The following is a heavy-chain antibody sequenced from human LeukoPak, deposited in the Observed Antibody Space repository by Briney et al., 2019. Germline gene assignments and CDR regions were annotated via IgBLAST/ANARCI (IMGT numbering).Heavy chain of an antibody. V-gene: IGHV3-30*18. CDR2: ISYEGGTQ. D-gene: IGHD3-10*01. CDR3: AKEGTPQVSTWYDL. Sequence: GGSLRLSCAASGVTLSPYGMHWVRQAPGKGLEWVAVISYEGGTQHYADSVKGRFIVSRDNPRNTLYLQMNILRTEDTAVYYCAKEGTPQVSTWYDLWGQGTQVIVSS. CDR1: GVTLSPYG. J-gene: IGHJ5*02.